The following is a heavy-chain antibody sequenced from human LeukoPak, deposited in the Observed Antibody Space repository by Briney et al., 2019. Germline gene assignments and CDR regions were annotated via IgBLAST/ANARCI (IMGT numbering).Heavy chain of an antibody. CDR1: GFTVNRTY. J-gene: IGHJ3*02. CDR2: IYSGGAT. D-gene: IGHD5-12*01. Sequence: GGSLRLSCAAYGFTVNRTYMSWVRQAPGRVLEWVSAIYSGGATYYSDSVKGKFTISRDNSKNTLYLQMNSLRAEDTAVYYCAKNWGATIYYAFDIWGQGTMVTVSS. V-gene: IGHV3-66*01. CDR3: AKNWGATIYYAFDI.